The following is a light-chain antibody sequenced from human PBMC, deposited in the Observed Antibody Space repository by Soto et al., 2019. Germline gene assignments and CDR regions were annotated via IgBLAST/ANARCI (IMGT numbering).Light chain of an antibody. Sequence: QSVLTQPPSVSGAPGQRVTISCTGSSSNIGAGYDVHWYQQLPGTAPKLLIYGNSNRPSGVPYRFSGSKSGTSDSLAINGLQAEDEDDYYCQFYDSSLSGSVVFGGGTKLTVL. V-gene: IGLV1-40*01. CDR3: QFYDSSLSGSVV. CDR2: GNS. CDR1: SSNIGAGYD. J-gene: IGLJ2*01.